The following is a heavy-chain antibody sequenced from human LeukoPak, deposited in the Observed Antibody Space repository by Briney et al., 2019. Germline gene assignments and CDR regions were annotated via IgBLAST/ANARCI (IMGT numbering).Heavy chain of an antibody. V-gene: IGHV4-39*01. CDR1: GGSISSSSYY. J-gene: IGHJ4*02. Sequence: SETLSLTCTVSGGSISSSSYYWGWIRQPPGKGLEWIGSIYYSGSTYYNPSLKSRVTISVDTSKNQFSLKLSSVTAADTAVYYCVTSKVYYWGQGTLVTVSS. CDR3: VTSKVYY. CDR2: IYYSGST.